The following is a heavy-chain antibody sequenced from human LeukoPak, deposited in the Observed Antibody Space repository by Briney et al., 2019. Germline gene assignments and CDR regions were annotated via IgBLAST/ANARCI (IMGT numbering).Heavy chain of an antibody. CDR3: ARDTGDGYDNWFDP. J-gene: IGHJ5*02. Sequence: GASVKVSCKASGYSFTGHILYWVRQAPGQGLEWMGWINPNNGGTKIAHKFQGRVTMTRDTSITTVYMELSSLLYDDTAVYYCARDTGDGYDNWFDPWGQGTLVTVSS. CDR1: GYSFTGHI. V-gene: IGHV1-2*02. D-gene: IGHD3-22*01. CDR2: INPNNGGT.